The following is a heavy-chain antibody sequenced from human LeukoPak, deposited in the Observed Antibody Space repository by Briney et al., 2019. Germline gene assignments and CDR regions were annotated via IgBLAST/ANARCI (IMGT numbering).Heavy chain of an antibody. V-gene: IGHV1-2*02. CDR2: INPSSSGT. J-gene: IGHJ6*03. D-gene: IGHD3-3*01. CDR3: ARGRSGFARDYYYYMDV. Sequence: ASVKVSFKSSVYTFTCYYMHWVRQATSQGLEWMGLINPSSSGTNYAQEFRGRVTMTRDTSISTAYMELSSVRSDDAAVYYCARGRSGFARDYYYYMDVWGKGTTVTVSS. CDR1: VYTFTCYY.